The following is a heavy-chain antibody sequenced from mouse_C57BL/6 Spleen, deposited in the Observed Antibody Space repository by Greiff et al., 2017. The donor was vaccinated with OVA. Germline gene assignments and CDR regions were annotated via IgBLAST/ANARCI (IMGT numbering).Heavy chain of an antibody. CDR3: ARFDRELRHPFAMDY. Sequence: EVQLQQSGPELVKPGASVKIPCKASGYTFTDYNMDWVKQSHGKSLEWIGDINPNNGGTIYNQKFKGKATLTVDKSSSPAYMELRSLTSEDTAVYYCARFDRELRHPFAMDYWGQGTSVTVSS. J-gene: IGHJ4*01. V-gene: IGHV1-18*01. CDR1: GYTFTDYN. CDR2: INPNNGGT. D-gene: IGHD3-2*02.